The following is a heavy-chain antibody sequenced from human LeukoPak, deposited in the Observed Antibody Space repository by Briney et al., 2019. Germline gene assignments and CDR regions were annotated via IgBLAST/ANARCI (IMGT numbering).Heavy chain of an antibody. V-gene: IGHV3-9*01. CDR3: ARIQLYHGDFDS. D-gene: IGHD1-1*01. Sequence: PGGSLRLSCAASGFTFDDYAMHSVRQAPGKGLECVSGISWNSDSIGYADSVKGRFTISRDDAKNSLSLQMNSLRAEDTATYYCARIQLYHGDFDSWCQGTLVTVSS. J-gene: IGHJ4*02. CDR2: ISWNSDSI. CDR1: GFTFDDYA.